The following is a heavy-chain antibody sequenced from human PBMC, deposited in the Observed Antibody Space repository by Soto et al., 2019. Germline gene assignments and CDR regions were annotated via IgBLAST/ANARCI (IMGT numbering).Heavy chain of an antibody. Sequence: QVKLVQSGAEVRTPGASVKVSCKASGYTFTSYDINWVRQATGQGPEWMGWMNPDSGNTGYVQKFQGRVTMTRNTAISTAYMEVSSLRSEDTAVYYCARSVGGSNVNFDYWGQGTLVTVSS. CDR1: GYTFTSYD. D-gene: IGHD3-10*01. CDR2: MNPDSGNT. CDR3: ARSVGGSNVNFDY. V-gene: IGHV1-8*01. J-gene: IGHJ4*02.